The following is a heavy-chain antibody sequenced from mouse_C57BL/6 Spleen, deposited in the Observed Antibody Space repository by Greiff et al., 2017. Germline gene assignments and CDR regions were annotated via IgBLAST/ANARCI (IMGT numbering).Heavy chain of an antibody. J-gene: IGHJ2*01. CDR3: ARSSYYGSSPRFDY. Sequence: VQLQQPGAELVRPGSSVKLSCKASGYTFTSYWMHWVKQRPIQGLEWIGNIDPSDSETHYNQKFKDKATLTVDKSSSTAYMQLSSLTSEDSAVXYCARSSYYGSSPRFDYWGQGTTLTVSS. CDR2: IDPSDSET. CDR1: GYTFTSYW. D-gene: IGHD1-1*01. V-gene: IGHV1-52*01.